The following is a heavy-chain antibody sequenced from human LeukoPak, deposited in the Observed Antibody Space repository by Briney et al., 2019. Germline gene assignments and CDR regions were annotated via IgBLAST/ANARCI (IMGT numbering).Heavy chain of an antibody. Sequence: PSETLSLTCSVSGDSISSRSFYWGWIRQPPGKGLEWIGSIYYSGNTYYNPSLKSRVTLSVDTSKNQFSLKLSSVTAADTAVHYCARHSLDIVVVISATDSWFDPWGQGTLVTVSS. CDR3: ARHSLDIVVVISATDSWFDP. D-gene: IGHD2-15*01. J-gene: IGHJ5*02. CDR2: IYYSGNT. CDR1: GDSISSRSFY. V-gene: IGHV4-39*01.